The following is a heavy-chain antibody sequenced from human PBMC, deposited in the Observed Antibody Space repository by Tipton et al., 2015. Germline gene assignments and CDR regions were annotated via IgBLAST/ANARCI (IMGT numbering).Heavy chain of an antibody. CDR3: ARDGYNSNYFDY. J-gene: IGHJ4*02. D-gene: IGHD5-24*01. Sequence: TLSLTCTVSGGAITSGGFYWSWIRQRPGKGLEWIGYIFYTGSTYYNPSLKSRATLSVDTSKNQFSLKLSSVTAADTAVYYCARDGYNSNYFDYWGQGTLVTVSS. V-gene: IGHV4-31*03. CDR2: IFYTGST. CDR1: GGAITSGGFY.